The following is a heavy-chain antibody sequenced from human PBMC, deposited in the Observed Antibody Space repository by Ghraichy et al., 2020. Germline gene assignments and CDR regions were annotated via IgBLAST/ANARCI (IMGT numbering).Heavy chain of an antibody. J-gene: IGHJ5*02. CDR2: ISGSGGST. CDR3: AKDHNYDYVWDWFDP. V-gene: IGHV3-23*01. D-gene: IGHD3-16*01. Sequence: GGSLRLSCAASGFTFSSYAMSWVRQAPGKGLEWVSAISGSGGSTYYADSVKGRFTISRDNSKNTLYLQMNSLRAEDTAVYYCAKDHNYDYVWDWFDPWGQGTLVTVSS. CDR1: GFTFSSYA.